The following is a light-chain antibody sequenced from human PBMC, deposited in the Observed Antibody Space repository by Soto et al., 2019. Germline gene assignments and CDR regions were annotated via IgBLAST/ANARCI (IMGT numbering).Light chain of an antibody. J-gene: IGKJ5*01. CDR1: RSVNSN. Sequence: ETVMTQSPATLSVSPGERATLSCRASRSVNSNLAWYQQKLGQAPRVLIYGASTRTTGIPARFSGSGSGTDFTLTISSLEPEDFAVYYCQQRGDWPPITFGQGTRLEIK. CDR3: QQRGDWPPIT. V-gene: IGKV3-11*01. CDR2: GAS.